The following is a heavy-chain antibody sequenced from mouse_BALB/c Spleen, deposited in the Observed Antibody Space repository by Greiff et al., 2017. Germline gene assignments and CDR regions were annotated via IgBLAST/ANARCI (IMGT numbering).Heavy chain of an antibody. J-gene: IGHJ3*01. CDR3: TRRNWEVWFAY. V-gene: IGHV1-15*01. CDR1: GYTFTDYE. CDR2: IDPETGGT. Sequence: VQLQQSGAELVRPGASVTLSCKASGYTFTDYEMHWVKQTPVHGLEWIGAIDPETGGTAYNQKFKGKATLTADKSSSTAYMELRSLTSEDSAVYYCTRRNWEVWFAYWGQGTLVTVSA. D-gene: IGHD4-1*01.